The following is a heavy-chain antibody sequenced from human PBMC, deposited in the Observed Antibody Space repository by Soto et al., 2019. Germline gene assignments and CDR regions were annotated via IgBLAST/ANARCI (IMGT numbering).Heavy chain of an antibody. Sequence: QITLKESGPTLVKPTQTLTLTCTFSGFSLTSRGVGVGWIRQPPGKALEWLALIYWDDDKRYSPSLKSRLTITKDTSKNQVVLTVTNVAPMDTATDFCAHDSSGWYGLDYWGQGILVTVSS. D-gene: IGHD6-19*01. V-gene: IGHV2-5*02. CDR3: AHDSSGWYGLDY. CDR1: GFSLTSRGVG. J-gene: IGHJ4*02. CDR2: IYWDDDK.